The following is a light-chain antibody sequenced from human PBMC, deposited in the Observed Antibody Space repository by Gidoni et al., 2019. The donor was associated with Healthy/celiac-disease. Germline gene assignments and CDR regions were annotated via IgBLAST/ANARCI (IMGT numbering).Light chain of an antibody. CDR3: QQRSNWLT. CDR1: QSVSSY. J-gene: IGKJ4*01. CDR2: DAS. Sequence: DIVLTQSPASLSLSPGERASLSCRASQSVSSYFAWYKQKPGQAPRLLIYDASNRATGITARCSGSGSGTDFTLTISSLEPEDFAVYYCQQRSNWLTFGGGTKVEIK. V-gene: IGKV3-11*01.